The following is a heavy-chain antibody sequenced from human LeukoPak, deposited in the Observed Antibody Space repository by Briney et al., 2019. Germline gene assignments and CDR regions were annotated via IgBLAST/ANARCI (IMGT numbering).Heavy chain of an antibody. CDR2: IKQDGSEK. CDR3: AKVRGNVAAGPTDY. D-gene: IGHD6-13*01. J-gene: IGHJ4*02. V-gene: IGHV3-7*03. Sequence: PGGSLRLSCAASGFTFSSYWMSWVRQAPGKGLEWVANIKQDGSEKYYVDSVKGRFTISRDNAKNSLYLQMNSLRGEDTAVYYCAKVRGNVAAGPTDYWGQGTLVTVSS. CDR1: GFTFSSYW.